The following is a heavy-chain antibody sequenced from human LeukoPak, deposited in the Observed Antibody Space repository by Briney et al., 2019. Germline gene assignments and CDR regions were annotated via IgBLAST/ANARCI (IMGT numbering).Heavy chain of an antibody. CDR1: GGTFRSYA. D-gene: IGHD2-2*01. V-gene: IGHV1-69*05. CDR2: IIPIFGTA. CDR3: ARAGVVPAAPPPLSSRPGNYYHYMDV. Sequence: GASVKVSCKASGGTFRSYAISWVRQAPGQGLEWMGGIIPIFGTANYAQKFQGRVTITTDESTSTAYMELSSLRSEDTAVYYCARAGVVPAAPPPLSSRPGNYYHYMDVWGKGTTVTVSS. J-gene: IGHJ6*03.